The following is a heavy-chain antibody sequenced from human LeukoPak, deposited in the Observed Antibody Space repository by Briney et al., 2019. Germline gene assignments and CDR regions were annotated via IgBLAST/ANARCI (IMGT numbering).Heavy chain of an antibody. CDR2: ISSSSSYI. CDR1: GFTVSSNY. Sequence: PGGSLRLSCAASGFTVSSNYMSWVRQAPGKGLEWVSSISSSSSYIYYADSVKGRFTISRDNAKNSLYLQMNSLRAEDTAVYYCARVSPEWAFDYWGQGTLVTVSS. J-gene: IGHJ4*02. CDR3: ARVSPEWAFDY. D-gene: IGHD3-3*01. V-gene: IGHV3-21*01.